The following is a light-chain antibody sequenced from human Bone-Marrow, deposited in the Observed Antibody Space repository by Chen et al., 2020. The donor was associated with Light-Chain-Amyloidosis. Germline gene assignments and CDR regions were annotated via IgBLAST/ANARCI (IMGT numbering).Light chain of an antibody. CDR3: QQYNNLPLT. Sequence: DIQMTQSPSSLSLSIGDRVTTTCQASQDISHYLNWYQQKPGKAPKLLIYDASNLETGVPSRFSGSGFGTDFTFTISSLLPEDIATYYCQQYNNLPLTFGGGTKVEIK. CDR1: QDISHY. CDR2: DAS. V-gene: IGKV1-33*01. J-gene: IGKJ4*01.